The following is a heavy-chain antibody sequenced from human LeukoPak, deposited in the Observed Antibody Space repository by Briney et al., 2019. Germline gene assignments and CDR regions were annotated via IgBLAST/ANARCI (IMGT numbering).Heavy chain of an antibody. CDR2: IWYDGSNK. D-gene: IGHD2-2*01. Sequence: PGGSLRLSCAASGFTFSSYGMHWVRQAPGKGLEWVAVIWYDGSNKYYADSVKGRFTISRDNSKNTLYLQMSSLRAEDTAVYCCARGMCSSTSCYPNDYWGQGTLVTVSS. CDR3: ARGMCSSTSCYPNDY. J-gene: IGHJ4*02. CDR1: GFTFSSYG. V-gene: IGHV3-33*01.